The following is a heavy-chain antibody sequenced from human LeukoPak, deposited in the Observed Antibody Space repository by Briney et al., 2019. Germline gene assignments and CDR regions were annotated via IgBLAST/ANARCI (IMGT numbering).Heavy chain of an antibody. J-gene: IGHJ4*02. Sequence: GGSLRLSCAASGFTFSDYSMNWVRQAPGKGLEWVSYISTSSSIVYYADSVKGRFTISRNNAKKSLYLQMNSLRDDDTGVYYCARGAAAADHWGQGTPVTVSS. V-gene: IGHV3-48*02. CDR3: ARGAAAADH. D-gene: IGHD6-13*01. CDR2: ISTSSSIV. CDR1: GFTFSDYS.